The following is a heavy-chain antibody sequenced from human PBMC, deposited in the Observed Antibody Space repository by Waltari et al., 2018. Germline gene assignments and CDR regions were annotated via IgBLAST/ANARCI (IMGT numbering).Heavy chain of an antibody. CDR3: ARTTITVFGVVVGALDN. V-gene: IGHV6-1*01. Sequence: QVQLQQSGPGLVKPSQTLSLTCAISGDSVSGNSAAWHWIRQSPSRGLEWLGRTYYRSKWYSHYAESVKSRMTINADTSKNEFSLQLTSVSPEDTGLYFCARTTITVFGVVVGALDNWGPGTLVTVSS. CDR2: TYYRSKWYS. D-gene: IGHD3-3*01. J-gene: IGHJ4*02. CDR1: GDSVSGNSAA.